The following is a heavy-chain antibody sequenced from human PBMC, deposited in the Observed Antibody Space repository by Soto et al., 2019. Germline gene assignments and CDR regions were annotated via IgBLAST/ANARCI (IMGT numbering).Heavy chain of an antibody. CDR3: ARGQTGGGWGYYFDY. Sequence: QVQLVQSGAEVKKPGSSVKVSCKASGGNFSSYAIDWVRQSPGQGLEWMGGIIHIFGTADYAQKFQGRVTITADESTSTAYMELSSLRSADTAVYYCARGQTGGGWGYYFDYWGQGPLVTVSS. J-gene: IGHJ4*02. D-gene: IGHD7-27*01. CDR2: IIHIFGTA. CDR1: GGNFSSYA. V-gene: IGHV1-69*12.